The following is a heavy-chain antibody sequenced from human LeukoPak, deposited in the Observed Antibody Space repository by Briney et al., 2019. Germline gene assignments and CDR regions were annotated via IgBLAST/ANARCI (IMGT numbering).Heavy chain of an antibody. Sequence: PGGSLRLSCAASGFTFSSYWMSWVRQAPGKGLEWVANIKQDGSEKYYVDSVKGRFTISRDNAKNSLYLQMNSLRAEDTAVYYCAKDQEDISSGCQYFQHWGQGTLVTVSS. J-gene: IGHJ1*01. D-gene: IGHD6-19*01. CDR3: AKDQEDISSGCQYFQH. CDR1: GFTFSSYW. CDR2: IKQDGSEK. V-gene: IGHV3-7*03.